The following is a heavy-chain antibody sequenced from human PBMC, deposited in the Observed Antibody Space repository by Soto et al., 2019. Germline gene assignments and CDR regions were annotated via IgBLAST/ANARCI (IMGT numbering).Heavy chain of an antibody. D-gene: IGHD2-8*01. J-gene: IGHJ4*02. CDR2: ISSSSSTI. CDR3: ARDTPTGDKYCTNGVCYPTDY. V-gene: IGHV3-48*02. Sequence: GGSLRLSCAASGFTFSSYSMNWVRQAPGKGLEWVSYISSSSSTIYYADSVKGRFTISRDNAKNSLYLQMNSLRDEDTAVYYCARDTPTGDKYCTNGVCYPTDYWGQGTLVTVSS. CDR1: GFTFSSYS.